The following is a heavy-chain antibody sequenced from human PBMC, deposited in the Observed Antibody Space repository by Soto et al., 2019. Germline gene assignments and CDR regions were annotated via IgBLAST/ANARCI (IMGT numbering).Heavy chain of an antibody. CDR3: ARVAVAGTRFDY. D-gene: IGHD6-19*01. Sequence: QVQLQESGPGLVKPSGTLSLTCAVSGGSISSSNWWSWVRQPPGKGLEWIGEIYHSGSTNYNPSLKGRVXXXVXXAKTQFSLKLSSVTAADTAVYYCARVAVAGTRFDYWGQGTLVTVSS. J-gene: IGHJ4*02. V-gene: IGHV4-4*02. CDR2: IYHSGST. CDR1: GGSISSSNW.